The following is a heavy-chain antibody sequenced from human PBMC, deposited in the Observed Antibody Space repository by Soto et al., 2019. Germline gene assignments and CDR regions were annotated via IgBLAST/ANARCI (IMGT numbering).Heavy chain of an antibody. CDR1: VFTFSRYA. D-gene: IGHD3-16*01. CDR2: MTGSGGDI. Sequence: EGQLLESGGGLVQPVESLRLSCAVSVFTFSRYAMMWVRESPGKGQEWVAVMTGSGGDIRYADSVKGRFTISKDNSKSALYLQMNSMSANDTAMYYCAKDDVYDDGLWLAANWGQGTLIPVSS. CDR3: AKDDVYDDGLWLAAN. V-gene: IGHV3-23*01. J-gene: IGHJ4*02.